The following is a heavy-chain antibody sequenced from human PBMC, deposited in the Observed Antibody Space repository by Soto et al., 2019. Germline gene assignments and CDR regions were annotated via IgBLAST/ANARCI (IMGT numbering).Heavy chain of an antibody. D-gene: IGHD3-22*01. CDR2: INSDGSST. V-gene: IGHV3-74*01. Sequence: GGSLRLSCAASGFTFSSYWMHWVRQAPGKGLVWVSRINSDGSSTSYADSVKGRFTISRDNAKNTLYLQMNSLRAEDTAVYYCVRYYYDSSGYSLDYWGQGTLVTVSS. J-gene: IGHJ4*02. CDR1: GFTFSSYW. CDR3: VRYYYDSSGYSLDY.